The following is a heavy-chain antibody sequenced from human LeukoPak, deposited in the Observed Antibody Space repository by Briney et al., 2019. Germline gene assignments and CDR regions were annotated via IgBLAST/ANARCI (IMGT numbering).Heavy chain of an antibody. J-gene: IGHJ4*02. V-gene: IGHV4-59*01. CDR1: GGSISSYF. D-gene: IGHD3-16*02. CDR2: IYYSGST. Sequence: SETLSLTCTVPGGSISSYFSSWIRQPPGKGLEWIGYIYYSGSTNYNPSLQSRVTISVDTSKNQFSLKLTSVTAADTAVYYCARDGVITFGGVIGYFDYWGQGALVTVSS. CDR3: ARDGVITFGGVIGYFDY.